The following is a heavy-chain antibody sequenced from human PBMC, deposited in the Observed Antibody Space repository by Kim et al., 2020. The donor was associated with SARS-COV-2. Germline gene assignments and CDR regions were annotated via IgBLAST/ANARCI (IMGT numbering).Heavy chain of an antibody. CDR3: ARWEEGEQQLEEYDY. Sequence: PSLKSRVTIAVDTSKNQFSLKLSSVTAADTAVYYCARWEEGEQQLEEYDYWGQGTLVTVSS. J-gene: IGHJ4*02. V-gene: IGHV4-34*01. D-gene: IGHD6-13*01.